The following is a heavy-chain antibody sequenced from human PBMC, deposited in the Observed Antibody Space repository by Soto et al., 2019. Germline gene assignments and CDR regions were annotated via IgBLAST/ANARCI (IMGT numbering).Heavy chain of an antibody. Sequence: SETLSLTCAVSGGSIISSNWWNWVRQPPGKGLEWIGEVYHSGSTTHKPSLRSRVTISVDKSKNQFSLKLSSVTAADTAIYYCARRDWSGTTSHFYFDYWGQGALVTVSS. J-gene: IGHJ4*02. CDR2: VYHSGST. CDR3: ARRDWSGTTSHFYFDY. V-gene: IGHV4-4*02. D-gene: IGHD4-17*01. CDR1: GGSIISSNW.